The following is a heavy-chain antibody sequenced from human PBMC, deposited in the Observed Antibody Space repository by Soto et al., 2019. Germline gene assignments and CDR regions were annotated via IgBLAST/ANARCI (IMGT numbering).Heavy chain of an antibody. V-gene: IGHV1-18*01. CDR1: GYTFSNYG. CDR3: SRFIMVGGWFDPNYYHGMDV. CDR2: ISGYNGNT. Sequence: QVQLVQSGAEVKKPGASVTVSCKTSGYTFSNYGINWVRQAPGQGLEWMGWISGYNGNTNYAQTVQGRVTMTTDTPTGTVYMEPRSLKSDDTAIYYCSRFIMVGGWFDPNYYHGMDVWGQGTMVTVSS. J-gene: IGHJ6*02. D-gene: IGHD6-19*01.